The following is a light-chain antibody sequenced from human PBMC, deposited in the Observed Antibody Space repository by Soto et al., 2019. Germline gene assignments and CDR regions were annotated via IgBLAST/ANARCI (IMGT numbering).Light chain of an antibody. V-gene: IGKV3-20*01. Sequence: EIVLTQSPGTLSLSPGERATLSCRASQSVSSNYLAWYQQKPGQAPRLLMYGASNKATGIPDRFSGSGSGTDFTLTISRLEPEDFAVYYCQQHGRSSLTFGGGTKVEIK. CDR2: GAS. CDR3: QQHGRSSLT. J-gene: IGKJ4*01. CDR1: QSVSSNY.